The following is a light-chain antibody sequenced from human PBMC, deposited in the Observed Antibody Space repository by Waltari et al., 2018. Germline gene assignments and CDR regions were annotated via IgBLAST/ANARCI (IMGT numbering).Light chain of an antibody. CDR1: SSNIGTNS. V-gene: IGLV1-51*02. CDR3: GTWDSSLSGAV. J-gene: IGLJ7*01. CDR2: ENT. Sequence: QSVLTQPPSVSAAPGQRVTISCSGGSSNIGTNSVSWYRQFPGTAPKPLSYENTGRPSGIPGRFPGSKYGTSATLDITGLQAGDEADYYCGTWDSSLSGAVVGGGTHLTVL.